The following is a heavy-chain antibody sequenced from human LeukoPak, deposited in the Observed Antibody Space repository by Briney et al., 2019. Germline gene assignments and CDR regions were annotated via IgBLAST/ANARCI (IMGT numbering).Heavy chain of an antibody. CDR3: AKDYYDSSGYYPPTVPFDY. CDR1: GFTFKTYA. V-gene: IGHV3-23*01. CDR2: MSGSGSST. J-gene: IGHJ4*02. Sequence: GGSLRLSCAASGFTFKTYAMNWVRQVPGKGPEWVSSMSGSGSSTDYADSVKGRFTISRDNSKNTLYLQMNSLRAEDTALYYCAKDYYDSSGYYPPTVPFDYWGQGTLVTVSS. D-gene: IGHD3-22*01.